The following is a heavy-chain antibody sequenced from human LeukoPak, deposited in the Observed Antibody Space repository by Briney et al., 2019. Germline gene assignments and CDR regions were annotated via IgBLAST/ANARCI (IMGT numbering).Heavy chain of an antibody. D-gene: IGHD2-21*02. Sequence: ASVKVSCKASGGTFSSYAISWVRQAPGQGLEWMGIINPSGGSTSYAQKFQGRVTMTRDTSTSTVYMELNSLRSEDTAVYYCARDLAYCGGDCYSNWFDPWGQGTLVTVSS. CDR2: INPSGGST. CDR1: GGTFSSYA. J-gene: IGHJ5*02. CDR3: ARDLAYCGGDCYSNWFDP. V-gene: IGHV1-46*01.